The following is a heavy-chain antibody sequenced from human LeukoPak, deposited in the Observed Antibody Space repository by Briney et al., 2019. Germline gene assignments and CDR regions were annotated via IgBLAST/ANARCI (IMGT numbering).Heavy chain of an antibody. CDR1: GGSFSGYY. CDR3: ARHANYYDGSGYLAY. V-gene: IGHV4-34*01. Sequence: PSETLSLTCAVFGGSFSGYYWNWIRQPPGKGLEWIGEINHSGSTNYNPSLKSRVTISVDTSKNQFSLKLSSVTAADTAVYYCARHANYYDGSGYLAYWGQGTLVTVSS. D-gene: IGHD3-22*01. J-gene: IGHJ4*02. CDR2: INHSGST.